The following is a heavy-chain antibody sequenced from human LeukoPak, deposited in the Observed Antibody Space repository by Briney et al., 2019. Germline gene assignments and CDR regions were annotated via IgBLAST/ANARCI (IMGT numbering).Heavy chain of an antibody. D-gene: IGHD3-16*01. CDR3: ARSRYDATYYFDS. CDR2: ISAYNGNT. Sequence: ASVKVSCKASGYTFTSYGISWVRQAPGQGLEWMGWISAYNGNTHYAQKLQGRVTMTTDTSTSTVYMELRSLTSDDTAVYYCARSRYDATYYFDSWGQGTLVTVSS. V-gene: IGHV1-18*01. CDR1: GYTFTSYG. J-gene: IGHJ4*02.